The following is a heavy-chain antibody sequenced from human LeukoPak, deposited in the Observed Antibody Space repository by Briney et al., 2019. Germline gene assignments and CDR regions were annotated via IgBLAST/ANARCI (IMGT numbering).Heavy chain of an antibody. CDR3: AKDMVEGSGYYYPTPFDY. Sequence: GRSLRLSCEASGFSFSSYGMHWVSQAPGKGLEWVAVISYDGSTKYYADSVKGRFTLSRDNSKNTLYLQMNSLRAEDTAVYYCAKDMVEGSGYYYPTPFDYWGQGTLVTVSS. CDR1: GFSFSSYG. D-gene: IGHD3-22*01. V-gene: IGHV3-30*18. J-gene: IGHJ4*02. CDR2: ISYDGSTK.